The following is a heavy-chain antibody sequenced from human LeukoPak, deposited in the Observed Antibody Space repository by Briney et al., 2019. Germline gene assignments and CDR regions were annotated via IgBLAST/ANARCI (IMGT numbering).Heavy chain of an antibody. CDR2: IYTSGST. Sequence: SETLSLTCTVSGGSISSYYWSWLRQPAGKGLEWIGRIYTSGSTNYNPSLKSRVTISVDTSKNQFSLKLSSVTAADTAVYYCASSSWYDNWFDPWGQGTLVTVSS. CDR1: GGSISSYY. CDR3: ASSSWYDNWFDP. D-gene: IGHD6-13*01. J-gene: IGHJ5*02. V-gene: IGHV4-4*07.